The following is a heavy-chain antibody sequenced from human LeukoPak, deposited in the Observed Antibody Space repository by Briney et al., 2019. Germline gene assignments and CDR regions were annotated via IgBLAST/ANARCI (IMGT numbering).Heavy chain of an antibody. V-gene: IGHV3-33*06. Sequence: GTSLRLSCETSGFTFRDYGMHWVRQTPGKGLDWVAVIWYDESRKYYADSVKGRFTISRDVSKNTLYLQMNSLRAEDTAVYYCAKDSMIAVAGRVFDYWGQGTLVTVSS. D-gene: IGHD6-19*01. J-gene: IGHJ4*02. CDR3: AKDSMIAVAGRVFDY. CDR2: IWYDESRK. CDR1: GFTFRDYG.